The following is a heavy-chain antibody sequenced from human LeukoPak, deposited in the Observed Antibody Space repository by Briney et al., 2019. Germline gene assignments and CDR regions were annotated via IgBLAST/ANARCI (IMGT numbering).Heavy chain of an antibody. CDR3: ARGKAGWYGDAFAI. Sequence: SETLSLTCTVSGGSISSSSYYWGWIRQPPGKGLEWIGSIYYSGSTYYNPSLKSRVTISVDTSKNQFSLKLSSVTAADTAVYYCARGKAGWYGDAFAIWGQGTMVTVSS. J-gene: IGHJ3*02. V-gene: IGHV4-39*07. CDR1: GGSISSSSYY. CDR2: IYYSGST. D-gene: IGHD6-19*01.